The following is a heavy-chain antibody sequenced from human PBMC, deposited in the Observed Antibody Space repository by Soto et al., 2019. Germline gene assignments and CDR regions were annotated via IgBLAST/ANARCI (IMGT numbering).Heavy chain of an antibody. CDR1: GGCISSGGYS. CDR2: IFHSGNT. Sequence: SETLSLTSAVSGGCISSGGYSWSWIRQPPGKGLEWIGYIFHSGNTYYNPSLKSRVAISVDRSKNQFSLNLISVTAADTAVYYCARELAVLTATPYFDYWGQG. J-gene: IGHJ4*02. CDR3: ARELAVLTATPYFDY. V-gene: IGHV4-30-2*01. D-gene: IGHD2-21*02.